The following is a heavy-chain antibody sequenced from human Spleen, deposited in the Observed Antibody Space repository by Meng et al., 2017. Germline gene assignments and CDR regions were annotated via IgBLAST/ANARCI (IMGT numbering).Heavy chain of an antibody. CDR3: ARGMYDSSGYDY. CDR2: IYHSGSA. CDR1: GYSISSGYY. J-gene: IGHJ4*02. Sequence: SETLSLTCAVSGYSISSGYYWGWIRQPPGKGLEWIGNIYHSGSAYYNPSLKSRVSISVDTSKNQFSLRLTSVTAADTAVYYCARGMYDSSGYDYWGQGTLVTVSS. V-gene: IGHV4-38-2*01. D-gene: IGHD3-22*01.